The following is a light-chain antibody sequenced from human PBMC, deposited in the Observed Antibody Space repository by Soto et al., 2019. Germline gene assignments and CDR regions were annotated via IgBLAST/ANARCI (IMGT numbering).Light chain of an antibody. CDR1: QSVSTN. CDR3: QQYEERPPTLS. CDR2: AAS. V-gene: IGKV3-15*01. Sequence: EIVMTQSPATLSVSPGERATLSCRASQSVSTNLAWYQQKPGKAPRLLIYAASVRATGIPARFSGSGSGTESTLTISSRHSEDFAVYYCQQYEERPPTLSFGGGTKVEIK. J-gene: IGKJ4*01.